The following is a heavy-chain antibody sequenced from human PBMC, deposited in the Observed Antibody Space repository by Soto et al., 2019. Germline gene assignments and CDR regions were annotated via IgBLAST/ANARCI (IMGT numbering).Heavy chain of an antibody. CDR2: IYPGDSDT. Sequence: GESLKISCKGSGYSFTSYWIGWVRQMPGKGLEWMGIIYPGDSDTRYSPSFQGQVTISADKSISTAYLQWSSLKASDTAMYYCARQGSKATTHVRYYGMDVWGQGTTVTVSS. CDR3: ARQGSKATTHVRYYGMDV. J-gene: IGHJ6*02. D-gene: IGHD1-1*01. V-gene: IGHV5-51*01. CDR1: GYSFTSYW.